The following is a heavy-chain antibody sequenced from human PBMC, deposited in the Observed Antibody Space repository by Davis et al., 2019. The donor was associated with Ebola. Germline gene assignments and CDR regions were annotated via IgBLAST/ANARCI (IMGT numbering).Heavy chain of an antibody. CDR1: GYTLNSQY. CDR3: ATGITMVQGVIIDYYYYCMDV. D-gene: IGHD3-10*01. J-gene: IGHJ6*02. CDR2: ISPILGIA. Sequence: SVKVSRKASGYTLNSQYMHWVRQAPGQGLEWMGRISPILGIANYAQKFQARVTITADTSTSTAYMALSSLRSEDTAVYYCATGITMVQGVIIDYYYYCMDVWGQGTTVTVSS. V-gene: IGHV1-69*04.